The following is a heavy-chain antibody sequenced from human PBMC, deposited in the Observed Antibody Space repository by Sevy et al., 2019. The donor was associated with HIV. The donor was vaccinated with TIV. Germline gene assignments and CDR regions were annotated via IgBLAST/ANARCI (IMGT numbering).Heavy chain of an antibody. CDR1: GLSFTSAW. CDR3: TTTLSTAHYMVV. J-gene: IGHJ6*02. Sequence: GGSLRLSCAASGLSFTSAWMSLVRQAPGKGLEWVGRIKSKTDGERTDYPAPVRGRFTISRDDSNNTLYLQMNSLETEDTAVYYCTTTLSTAHYMVVWGQGTTVTVSS. CDR2: IKSKTDGERT. V-gene: IGHV3-15*01. D-gene: IGHD2-2*01.